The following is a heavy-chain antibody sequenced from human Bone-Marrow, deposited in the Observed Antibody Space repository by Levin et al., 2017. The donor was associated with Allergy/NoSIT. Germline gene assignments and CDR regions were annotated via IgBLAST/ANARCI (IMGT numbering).Heavy chain of an antibody. J-gene: IGHJ4*02. D-gene: IGHD4-17*01. CDR3: ARDINGDYGLFDY. V-gene: IGHV3-21*01. CDR2: ISSSSSYI. CDR1: GFTFSSYS. Sequence: PGGSLRLSCAASGFTFSSYSMNWVRQAPGKGLEWVSSISSSSSYIYYADSVKGRFTISRDNAKNSLYLQMNSLRAEDTAVYYCARDINGDYGLFDYWGQGTLVTVSS.